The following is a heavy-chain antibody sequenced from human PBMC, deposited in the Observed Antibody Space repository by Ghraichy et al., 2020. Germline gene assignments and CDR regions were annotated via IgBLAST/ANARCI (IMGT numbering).Heavy chain of an antibody. CDR2: IISGSRIT. J-gene: IGHJ3*02. D-gene: IGHD4-17*01. V-gene: IGHV3-48*04. CDR3: AREGATVTTGFLSAFDI. CDR1: GFTFSSYT. Sequence: LSLTCAASGFTFSSYTMNWVRQAPGKGLEWISYIISGSRITYYADSLKGRFPISRDNAKNSLFLQMNSLRAEDTAVYYCAREGATVTTGFLSAFDIWGPGTMVIVSS.